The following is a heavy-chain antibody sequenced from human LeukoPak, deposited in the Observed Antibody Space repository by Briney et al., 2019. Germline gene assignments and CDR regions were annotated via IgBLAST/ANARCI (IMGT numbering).Heavy chain of an antibody. J-gene: IGHJ4*02. Sequence: PSQTLSLACTVSGDSITSGGYYWSWIRQRPGKGLEWIGYIYKTGSTYYNPSLKSRVTMSVDMSRNQFSLKVNSVTAADTAVYYCARDVLRWGQGTLVTVSS. CDR1: GDSITSGGYY. V-gene: IGHV4-31*03. CDR3: ARDVLR. CDR2: IYKTGST.